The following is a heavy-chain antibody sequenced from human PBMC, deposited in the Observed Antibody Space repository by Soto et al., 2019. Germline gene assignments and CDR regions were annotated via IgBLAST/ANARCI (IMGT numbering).Heavy chain of an antibody. V-gene: IGHV4-30-2*01. D-gene: IGHD5-12*01. CDR1: GGSMISYS. J-gene: IGHJ4*02. CDR3: ARARGYSGYDFRGPFDY. CDR2: IYHSGST. Sequence: SETLSLTCTVSGGSMISYSWSWIRQPQGKGLEWIGYIYHSGSTYYNPSLKSRVTISVDRSKNQFSLKLSSVTAADTAVYYCARARGYSGYDFRGPFDYWGQRTQVTVSS.